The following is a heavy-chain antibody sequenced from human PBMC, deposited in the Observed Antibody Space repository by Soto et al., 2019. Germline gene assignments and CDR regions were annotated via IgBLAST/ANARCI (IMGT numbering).Heavy chain of an antibody. CDR1: GGSISSGGYS. CDR2: IYHSGST. CDR3: AAGGGLPRYY. D-gene: IGHD5-12*01. J-gene: IGHJ4*02. V-gene: IGHV4-30-2*01. Sequence: QLQLQESGSGLVKPSQTLSLTCAVSGGSISSGGYSWSWIRQPPGKGLEWIGYIYHSGSTYYNPSLKGGVTISVDRSKNQFSLKLSSVAAADTAVYYCAAGGGLPRYYWGQGTLVTVSS.